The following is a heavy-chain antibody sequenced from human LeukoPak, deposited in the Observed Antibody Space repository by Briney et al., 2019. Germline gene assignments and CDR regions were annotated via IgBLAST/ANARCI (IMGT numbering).Heavy chain of an antibody. V-gene: IGHV4-39*01. CDR2: ISYSVTT. J-gene: IGHJ4*02. Sequence: SETLSLTCTVSGGSISSSSYYWAWIRQSQGKGLQWIASISYSVTTYYNPSLKSRVTISIDTSKNQFSLKLSSVTAADTAVYYCARHLRGATIYYEYWGQGTLVTVSS. D-gene: IGHD1-26*01. CDR3: ARHLRGATIYYEY. CDR1: GGSISSSSYY.